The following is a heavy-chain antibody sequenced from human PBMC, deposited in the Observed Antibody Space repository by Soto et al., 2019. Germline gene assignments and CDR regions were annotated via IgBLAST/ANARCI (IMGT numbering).Heavy chain of an antibody. J-gene: IGHJ4*02. Sequence: HPGCSLRLACASSVFTFKSHWMQWGRQAPGKGLVWVSRINTDGSATNYADYAKGRFTVSRDNAKNTLYLQMNSLRAEDTAVYYCASSLLWPPDLNYWGQGTLVTVYS. V-gene: IGHV3-74*01. CDR1: VFTFKSHW. D-gene: IGHD2-21*02. CDR2: INTDGSAT. CDR3: ASSLLWPPDLNY.